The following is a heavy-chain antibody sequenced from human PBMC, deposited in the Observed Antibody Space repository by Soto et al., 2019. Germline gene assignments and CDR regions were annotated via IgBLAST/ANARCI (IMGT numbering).Heavy chain of an antibody. J-gene: IGHJ5*01. CDR3: ARKPPNTGWFDS. CDR1: GYTFIDYD. D-gene: IGHD1-1*01. V-gene: IGHV1-8*01. Sequence: ASVKVSCKASGYTFIDYDINWMRQAAGQGLEWLGWMSPNSGDTGYAQKFQGRVTMTRSTSILTAYMELSSLTSEDTAVYFCARKPPNTGWFDSWGRRTQVTVSS. CDR2: MSPNSGDT.